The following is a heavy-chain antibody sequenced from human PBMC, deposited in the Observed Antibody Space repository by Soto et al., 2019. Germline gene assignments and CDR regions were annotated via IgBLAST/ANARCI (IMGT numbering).Heavy chain of an antibody. CDR2: ISYDGSKK. J-gene: IGHJ6*02. D-gene: IGHD6-13*01. V-gene: IGHV3-30*03. CDR3: AGYTRGALYGMDV. CDR1: GSTFSSYA. Sequence: GGSLRPSCAASGSTFSSYAMHWVRQAPGKGLEWVAVISYDGSKKDYADSVKGRFTISRDNSKNTLYLQMNSLRAEDTAVYYCAGYTRGALYGMDVWRQGTMVTVSS.